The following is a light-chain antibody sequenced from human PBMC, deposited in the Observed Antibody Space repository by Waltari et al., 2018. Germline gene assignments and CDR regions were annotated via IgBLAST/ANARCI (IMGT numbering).Light chain of an antibody. J-gene: IGLJ2*01. V-gene: IGLV1-44*01. CDR1: SSNIGSNV. CDR2: SNN. CDR3: AAWDDSLNGHVV. Sequence: QSVLTQPPSASGTPGQRVTISCSGSSSNIGSNVVNWYQQLPGSAPTLLSQSNNQRPSGVPDRFSGSKSGTSASLAISGLQSADEADYYCAAWDDSLNGHVVFGGGTKLTVL.